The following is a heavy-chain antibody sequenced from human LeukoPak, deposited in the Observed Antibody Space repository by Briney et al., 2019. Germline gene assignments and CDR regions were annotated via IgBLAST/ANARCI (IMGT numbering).Heavy chain of an antibody. Sequence: SETLSLTCTVSGGSISSYYWSWIRQPPGKGLEWIGRIYTSGSTNYNPSLKSRVTMSVDTSKNQFSLKLSSVTAADTAVYYCARDHPPHYYDSSGYYYEGWFDPWGQGTLVTVSS. CDR1: GGSISSYY. CDR2: IYTSGST. V-gene: IGHV4-4*07. J-gene: IGHJ5*02. CDR3: ARDHPPHYYDSSGYYYEGWFDP. D-gene: IGHD3-22*01.